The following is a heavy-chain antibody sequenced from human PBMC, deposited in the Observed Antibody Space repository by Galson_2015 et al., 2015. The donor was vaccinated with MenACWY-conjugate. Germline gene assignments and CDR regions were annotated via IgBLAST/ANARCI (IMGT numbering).Heavy chain of an antibody. D-gene: IGHD6-13*01. CDR1: GDSVSSNSAA. V-gene: IGHV6-1*01. CDR2: KYYRSRRHN. Sequence: CAISGDSVSSNSAAWTWIRQSPSRGLEWLGRKYYRSRRHNDYAVSVKSRITINPDTSRNQLSLQLSSVTPEDTAVYYCERGVTRTSGTINWFFDFWGRGTLVTVSS. J-gene: IGHJ2*01. CDR3: ERGVTRTSGTINWFFDF.